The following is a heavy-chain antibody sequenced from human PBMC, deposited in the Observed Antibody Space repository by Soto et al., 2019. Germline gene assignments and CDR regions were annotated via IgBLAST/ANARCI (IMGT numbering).Heavy chain of an antibody. D-gene: IGHD3-10*01. J-gene: IGHJ5*02. Sequence: QLQLQESGPGLVKPSETLSLTCTVSGGSISTSRYYWGWIRQPPGKGLEWIGSIYYSGSTYYNPSLQSRVTISVDTSKNLFSLKLSSVTAADTAVYYCGRLSYASGQTSPWGQGTLVTVSS. CDR3: GRLSYASGQTSP. CDR2: IYYSGST. V-gene: IGHV4-39*02. CDR1: GGSISTSRYY.